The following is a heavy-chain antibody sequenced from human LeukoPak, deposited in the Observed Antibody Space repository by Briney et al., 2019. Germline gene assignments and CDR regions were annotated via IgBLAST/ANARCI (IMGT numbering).Heavy chain of an antibody. CDR2: ISSSSSYI. CDR3: ARSLRSGWYVIDY. CDR1: GFTFSSYS. D-gene: IGHD6-19*01. Sequence: GGSLRLSCAASGFTFSSYSMNWVRQAPGKGLEWVSSISSSSSYIYYADSVKGRFAISRDNAKNSLYLQMNSLRAEDTAVYYCARSLRSGWYVIDYWGQGTLVTVSS. V-gene: IGHV3-21*01. J-gene: IGHJ4*02.